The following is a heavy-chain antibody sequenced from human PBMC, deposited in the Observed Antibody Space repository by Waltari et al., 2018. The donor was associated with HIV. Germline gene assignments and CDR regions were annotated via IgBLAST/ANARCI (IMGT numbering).Heavy chain of an antibody. CDR2: ISSSGSVI. V-gene: IGHV3-48*03. D-gene: IGHD3-16*01. Sequence: EVALVGSGGGLVQPARSMRISCLASGLNFSGYEMNWVRQDPGKGLEWTSYISSSGSVIYYADSVKGRFTVSRDNAKNSLYLQMNSLRAEDTAVYYCVRAVYVGFECWGQGTLVTVSS. CDR3: VRAVYVGFEC. J-gene: IGHJ4*02. CDR1: GLNFSGYE.